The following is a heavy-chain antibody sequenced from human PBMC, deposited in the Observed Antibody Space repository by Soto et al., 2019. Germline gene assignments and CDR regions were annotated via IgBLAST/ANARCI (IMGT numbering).Heavy chain of an antibody. J-gene: IGHJ5*02. D-gene: IGHD1-26*01. CDR3: ARHRHPRGTVGATSPLDP. CDR1: GFSVISNY. CDR2: HYSGGST. Sequence: WGSLRLSCAISGFSVISNYLSCVRQSPLKWLEWVSVHYSGGSTYYADSVQGRFTISRDKSNNTLYLQMRRVRAEDTAVYFCARHRHPRGTVGATSPLDPWGQGTQVTVSS. V-gene: IGHV3-53*01.